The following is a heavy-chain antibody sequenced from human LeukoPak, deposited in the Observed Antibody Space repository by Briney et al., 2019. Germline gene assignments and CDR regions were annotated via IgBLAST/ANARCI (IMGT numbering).Heavy chain of an antibody. CDR3: ARGAPSAYCSSTSCYHTPLDY. CDR1: GYTFTGYY. V-gene: IGHV1-2*02. Sequence: GASVKVSCKASGYTFTGYYMHWVRQAPGQGLEWMGWINPNSGGTNYAQKFQGRVTMTRDTSISTAYMELGRLRSDDTAVYYCARGAPSAYCSSTSCYHTPLDYWGQGTLVTVSS. CDR2: INPNSGGT. D-gene: IGHD2-2*01. J-gene: IGHJ4*02.